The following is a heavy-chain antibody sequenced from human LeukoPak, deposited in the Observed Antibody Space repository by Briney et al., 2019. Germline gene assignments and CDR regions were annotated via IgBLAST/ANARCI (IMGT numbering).Heavy chain of an antibody. J-gene: IGHJ4*02. D-gene: IGHD5-24*01. Sequence: ASVKVSCKASGYTFTGYYMHWVRQAPGQGLEWMGWINPNSGGTNYVQKFQGSVTMTRDTSISTAYMELSRLRSDDTAVYYCARDRTGDGYNYFDYWAREPWSPSPQ. CDR3: ARDRTGDGYNYFDY. CDR1: GYTFTGYY. CDR2: INPNSGGT. V-gene: IGHV1-2*02.